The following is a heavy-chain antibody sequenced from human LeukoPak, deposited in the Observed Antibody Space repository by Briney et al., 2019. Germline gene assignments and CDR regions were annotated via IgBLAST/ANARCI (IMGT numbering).Heavy chain of an antibody. V-gene: IGHV3-64D*06. CDR1: RFTFSSYS. CDR2: INSYGDYT. CDR3: VKAGFCTRSSCERNRHDP. Sequence: PGGSLRLSCSASRFTFSSYSMHWVRQAPGRGLECVSSINSYGDYTYYTDAVRGRFTVSRDNSKNTLFLQMSSLRLEDTAVYYCVKAGFCTRSSCERNRHDPWGQGAQVTVSS. D-gene: IGHD2-8*01. J-gene: IGHJ5*02.